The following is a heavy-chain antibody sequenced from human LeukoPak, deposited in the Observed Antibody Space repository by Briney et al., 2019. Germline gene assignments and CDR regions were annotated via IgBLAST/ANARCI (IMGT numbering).Heavy chain of an antibody. CDR3: ARDLEDCSGGSCYSGLGWFDP. CDR2: IYSGGST. J-gene: IGHJ5*02. CDR1: GFTVSSNY. Sequence: GGSLRLSCAASGFTVSSNYMSWVRQAPGKGLEWVSVIYSGGSTYYADSVKGRFTISRDNSKNTLYLQMNSLRAEDTAVYYCARDLEDCSGGSCYSGLGWFDPWGQGTLVTVSS. D-gene: IGHD2-15*01. V-gene: IGHV3-53*01.